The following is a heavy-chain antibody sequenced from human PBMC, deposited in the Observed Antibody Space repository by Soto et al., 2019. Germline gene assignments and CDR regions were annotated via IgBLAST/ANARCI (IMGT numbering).Heavy chain of an antibody. CDR3: ARTVARMDLDY. CDR1: GFSLSNARMG. CDR2: IFSNDET. V-gene: IGHV2-26*01. Sequence: QVTLKESGPVLVKPTETLTLTCTVSGFSLSNARMGVSWIRQPPGKALEWLAHIFSNDETAYSTSLKTRLTISKDTSKSQVVLTMANMDPVHTATYYCARTVARMDLDYWGQGTLVTVSS. J-gene: IGHJ4*02. D-gene: IGHD2-21*01.